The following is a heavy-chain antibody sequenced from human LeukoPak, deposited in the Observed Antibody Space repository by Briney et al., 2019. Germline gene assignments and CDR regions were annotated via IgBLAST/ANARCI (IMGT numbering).Heavy chain of an antibody. D-gene: IGHD3-22*01. CDR3: AKAHDYYDSSGYNFDY. J-gene: IGHJ4*02. CDR2: ISGSGGST. Sequence: GGSLRLSCAASGFTFSSYAMSWVRQAPGKGLEWVSAISGSGGSTYYADSVKGRFTISRDNSKNTLYLQMNSLRAEDTAVYYCAKAHDYYDSSGYNFDYWGQGTLVTVSS. V-gene: IGHV3-23*01. CDR1: GFTFSSYA.